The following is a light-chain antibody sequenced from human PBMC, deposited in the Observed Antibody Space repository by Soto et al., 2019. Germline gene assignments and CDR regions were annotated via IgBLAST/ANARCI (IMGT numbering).Light chain of an antibody. CDR2: EVT. J-gene: IGLJ3*02. CDR3: TSYSRAITRV. CDR1: SSDVGGFDY. V-gene: IGLV2-14*01. Sequence: QSALTQPASVSGSPGQSITISCTGTSSDVGGFDYVSWYQQHPGKAPKLIIFEVTNRPSGVSNRFSGSKSGNTASLTISGLQTDDEADYYCTSYSRAITRVVGVGTKLTVL.